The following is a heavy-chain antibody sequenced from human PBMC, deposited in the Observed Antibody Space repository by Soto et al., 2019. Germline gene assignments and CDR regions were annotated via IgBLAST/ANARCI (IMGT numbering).Heavy chain of an antibody. CDR3: ARGSLARGVIRNWFDP. V-gene: IGHV4-34*01. J-gene: IGHJ5*02. D-gene: IGHD3-10*01. CDR1: GGSFSGYY. CDR2: INHSGST. Sequence: SETLSLTCAVXGGSFSGYYWSWIRQPPGKGLEWIGEINHSGSTNYNPSLKSRVTISVDTSKNQFSLKLSSVTAADTAVYHCARGSLARGVIRNWFDPWGQGTLVTVSS.